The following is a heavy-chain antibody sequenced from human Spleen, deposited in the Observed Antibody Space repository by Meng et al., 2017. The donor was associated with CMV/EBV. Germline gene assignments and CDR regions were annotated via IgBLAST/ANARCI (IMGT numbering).Heavy chain of an antibody. V-gene: IGHV4-39*07. J-gene: IGHJ5*02. CDR3: ARGRGWGGNWFDP. CDR2: INHSGST. D-gene: IGHD1-26*01. CDR1: GGSISSSNYY. Sequence: SETLSLTCAVSGGSISSSNYYWGWVRQPPGKGLEWIGEINHSGSTNYNPSLKSRVTISVDTSKNQFSLKLSSVTAADTAVYYCARGRGWGGNWFDPWGQGTLVTVSS.